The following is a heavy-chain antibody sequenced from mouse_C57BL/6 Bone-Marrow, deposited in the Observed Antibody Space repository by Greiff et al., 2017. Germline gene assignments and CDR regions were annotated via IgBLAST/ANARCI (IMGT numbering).Heavy chain of an antibody. Sequence: QVQLQQSGAELAKPGASVKLSCKASGYTFTSYWMHWVKQRPGQGLEWIGYINPSSGYTKYNQKFKDKDTLTADKSSSTAYMQLSSLTYEDSAVYDCARESFYYGYWYCDVWGTGTTVTVSS. V-gene: IGHV1-7*01. CDR2: INPSSGYT. D-gene: IGHD1-1*01. CDR1: GYTFTSYW. CDR3: ARESFYYGYWYCDV. J-gene: IGHJ1*03.